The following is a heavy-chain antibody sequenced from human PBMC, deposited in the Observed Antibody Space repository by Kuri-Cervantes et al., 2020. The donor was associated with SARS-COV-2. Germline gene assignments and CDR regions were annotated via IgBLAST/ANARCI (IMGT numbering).Heavy chain of an antibody. Sequence: GGSLRLSCAASGFTFSSYWMHWVRQAPGKGLVWVSRINSDGSSTSYADSVRGRFTISRDNAKNTLYLQMNSLRDEDTAVYYCARGSEAGYYYFDYWGQGTLVTVSS. CDR2: INSDGSST. J-gene: IGHJ4*02. D-gene: IGHD3-9*01. CDR1: GFTFSSYW. V-gene: IGHV3-74*01. CDR3: ARGSEAGYYYFDY.